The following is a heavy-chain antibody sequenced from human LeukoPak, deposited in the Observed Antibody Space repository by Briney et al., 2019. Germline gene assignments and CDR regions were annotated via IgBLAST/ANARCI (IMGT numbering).Heavy chain of an antibody. D-gene: IGHD2/OR15-2a*01. Sequence: ASVKVSCKASGGTFSSYAISWVRQAPGQGLEWMGRIIPIFGTANYAQKFQGRVTITTDESTSTAYMELSSLGSEDTSVYSCARGPRRGWGSSFLDAFDIWGQGTMVTVSS. CDR1: GGTFSSYA. CDR2: IIPIFGTA. CDR3: ARGPRRGWGSSFLDAFDI. V-gene: IGHV1-69*05. J-gene: IGHJ3*02.